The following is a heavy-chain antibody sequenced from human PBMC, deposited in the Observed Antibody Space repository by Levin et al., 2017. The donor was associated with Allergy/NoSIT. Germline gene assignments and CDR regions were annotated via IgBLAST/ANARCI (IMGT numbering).Heavy chain of an antibody. CDR1: GFTFTKYA. J-gene: IGHJ6*03. CDR3: ARGPDESGFFGVVVIPVYLMEV. Sequence: GESLKISCAASGFTFTKYAMTWVRQAPGQGLEWVSGIDSSGDRTFYADSVKGRFTISRDNSKNTLDLQMDSLRAEDSALYYCARGPDESGFFGVVVIPVYLMEVWGKGTTVTVSS. CDR2: IDSSGDRT. D-gene: IGHD3-3*01. V-gene: IGHV3-23*05.